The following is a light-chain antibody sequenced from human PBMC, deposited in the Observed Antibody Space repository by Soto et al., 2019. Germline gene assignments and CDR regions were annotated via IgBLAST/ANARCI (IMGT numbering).Light chain of an antibody. CDR3: HQYGNSPLWT. CDR1: QSVSSY. Sequence: IVLTHSPGTLSFCPGERTTLSGRASQSVSSYFASYQPTPGQAPRLLIYGAYSRATGIPDKFSGSGSGTDFTPTISKLETEDYAMYYCHQYGNSPLWTCGQGTKVDIK. CDR2: GAY. J-gene: IGKJ1*01. V-gene: IGKV3-20*01.